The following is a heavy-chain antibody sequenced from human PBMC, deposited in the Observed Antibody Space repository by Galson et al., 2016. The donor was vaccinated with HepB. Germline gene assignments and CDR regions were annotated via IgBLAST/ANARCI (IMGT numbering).Heavy chain of an antibody. CDR2: IIPVFGSA. J-gene: IGHJ4*02. Sequence: SCKASGGTFSNYAISWIRQAPGQGLEWMGGIIPVFGSANFAQKFQGRVTITADESTSTAYMELSSLRSEDTAVYYCARDRNSGWFRAFDYWGQGTLVTVSS. V-gene: IGHV1-69*01. CDR1: GGTFSNYA. CDR3: ARDRNSGWFRAFDY. D-gene: IGHD6-19*01.